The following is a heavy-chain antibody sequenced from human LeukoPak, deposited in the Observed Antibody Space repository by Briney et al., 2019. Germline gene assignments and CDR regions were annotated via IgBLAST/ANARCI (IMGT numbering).Heavy chain of an antibody. J-gene: IGHJ4*02. CDR2: IYYSGST. CDR1: GGSISSYY. Sequence: SETLSLTCTVSGGSISSYYWSWIRQPPGKGLEWIGYIYYSGSTKYNPSLKSRVTMTVDTSKNQFSLKLSSVTAADTAVYYCARHRGSGSLYFDYWGQGTLVTVSS. V-gene: IGHV4-59*08. CDR3: ARHRGSGSLYFDY. D-gene: IGHD3-10*01.